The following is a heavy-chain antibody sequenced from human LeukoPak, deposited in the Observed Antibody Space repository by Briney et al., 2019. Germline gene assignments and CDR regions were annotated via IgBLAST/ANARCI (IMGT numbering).Heavy chain of an antibody. Sequence: GASVKVSCKASGYTFTSYAFHWVRQAPGQRLEWLGWIHAGNGDTKHSQKFQDRLTITRDTSASTAYMELSSLRSEDTAVYYCARDKNWKPDYWGQGTLVTVSS. J-gene: IGHJ4*02. CDR2: IHAGNGDT. CDR1: GYTFTSYA. CDR3: ARDKNWKPDY. D-gene: IGHD1-1*01. V-gene: IGHV1-3*01.